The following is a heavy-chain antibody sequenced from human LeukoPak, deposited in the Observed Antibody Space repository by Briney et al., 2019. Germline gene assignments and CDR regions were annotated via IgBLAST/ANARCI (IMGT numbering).Heavy chain of an antibody. D-gene: IGHD4-17*01. CDR1: GFTVSRNY. CDR3: ARDVVIGASYDYDDYIPYQH. J-gene: IGHJ1*01. CDR2: IYSAGNT. V-gene: IGHV3-53*05. Sequence: GGSLRLSCAASGFTVSRNYMSWVRQAPGKGLEWVSMIYSAGNTYYADSVKGRFTISRDNSVNTLYLEMKSLRPEDTAVYYCARDVVIGASYDYDDYIPYQHWGQGTLVTVSS.